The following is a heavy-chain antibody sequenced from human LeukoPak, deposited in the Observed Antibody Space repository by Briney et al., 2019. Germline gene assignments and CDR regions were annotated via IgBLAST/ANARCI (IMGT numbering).Heavy chain of an antibody. CDR2: IYYSGST. Sequence: PSETLSLTCTVSGGSISSYYWSRIRQPPGKGLEWIGYIYYSGSTNYNPSLKSRVTISVDTSKNQFSLKLSSVTAADTAVYYCARVPLYYDILTGYYPWGQGTLVTVSS. CDR3: ARVPLYYDILTGYYP. CDR1: GGSISSYY. D-gene: IGHD3-9*01. J-gene: IGHJ4*02. V-gene: IGHV4-59*01.